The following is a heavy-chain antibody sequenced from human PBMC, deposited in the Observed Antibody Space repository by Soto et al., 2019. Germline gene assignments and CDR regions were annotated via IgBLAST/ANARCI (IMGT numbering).Heavy chain of an antibody. CDR3: AKLLLDSSASGRKDHFDS. J-gene: IGHJ4*02. D-gene: IGHD6-6*01. CDR2: TSYNGAVT. V-gene: IGHV3-30*18. Sequence: GGSLRLSCAASGFTFRNYGMHWVRQAPGKGPEWVAITSYNGAVTDYADSVKGRFTISRDNSKNTLFLQMDSLRVEDTAVYYCAKLLLDSSASGRKDHFDSWGQGT. CDR1: GFTFRNYG.